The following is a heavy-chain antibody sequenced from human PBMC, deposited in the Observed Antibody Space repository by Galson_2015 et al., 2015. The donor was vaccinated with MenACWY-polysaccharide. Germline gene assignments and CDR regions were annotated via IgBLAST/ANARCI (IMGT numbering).Heavy chain of an antibody. J-gene: IGHJ5*02. V-gene: IGHV3-7*03. CDR2: IKRDGSDK. CDR3: AKDSTDFWSVAGRFDH. CDR1: GFTFSNYL. Sequence: SLRLSCADSGFTFSNYLMTWVRQAPGKGLEWVASIKRDGSDKYYVDSVKGRFTISRDNSKNTLYLQMNSLRAEDTAVYYCAKDSTDFWSVAGRFDHWGQGTLVTVSS. D-gene: IGHD3-3*01.